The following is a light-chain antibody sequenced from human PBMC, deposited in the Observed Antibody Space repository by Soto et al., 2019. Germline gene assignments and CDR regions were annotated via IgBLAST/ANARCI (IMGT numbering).Light chain of an antibody. V-gene: IGKV3-15*01. J-gene: IGKJ5*01. CDR3: QQYEKWPPSIT. Sequence: LMTQSPATLSVSPGERATLSCRASQSVGGSVAWYQQKPGQAPTLLIYRASTTATGIPARFSGGGSGTEFTLTISSLQPEDFALYFCQQYEKWPPSITFGQGTRLEIK. CDR2: RAS. CDR1: QSVGGS.